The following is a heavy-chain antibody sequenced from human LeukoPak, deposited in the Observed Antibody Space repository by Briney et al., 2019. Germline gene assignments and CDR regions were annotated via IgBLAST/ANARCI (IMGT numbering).Heavy chain of an antibody. V-gene: IGHV4-59*06. J-gene: IGHJ6*02. D-gene: IGHD2-2*01. Sequence: SETLSLTCTVSGGSISSYYWSWIRQHPGKGLEWIGYIYYSGSTYYNPSLKSRVTISVDTSKNQFSLKLSSVTAADTAVYYCARDQIVVVPAARNMGDYYYYGMDVWGQGTTVTVSS. CDR1: GGSISSYY. CDR3: ARDQIVVVPAARNMGDYYYYGMDV. CDR2: IYYSGST.